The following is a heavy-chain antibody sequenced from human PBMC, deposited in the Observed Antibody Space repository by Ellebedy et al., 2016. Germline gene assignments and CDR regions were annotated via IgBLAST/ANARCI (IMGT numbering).Heavy chain of an antibody. J-gene: IGHJ4*02. D-gene: IGHD5-12*01. CDR2: VKTNSDGDTT. CDR1: GFPFSNAW. Sequence: GESLKISCAVSGFPFSNAWMSWVRQAPGKGLEWVGRVKTNSDGDTTDYAAPVQDRFTVSRYDSTSTLYLQMSGLRTEDTGVYFCTAGGGGTASSCDIVHHWGRGTLVTVSS. CDR3: TAGGGGTASSCDIVHH. V-gene: IGHV3-15*01.